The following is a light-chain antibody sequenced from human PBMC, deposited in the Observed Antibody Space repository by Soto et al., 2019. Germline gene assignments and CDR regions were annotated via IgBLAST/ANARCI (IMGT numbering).Light chain of an antibody. CDR3: QQRSYWPWT. CDR1: QSISSF. Sequence: EIALTQSPATLSLSPGARAAISGLASQSISSFLAWYQQKPGQAPRLLIYDASNRATGIPARFSGSGSGTDFTLTISSLEPEDFAVYYCQQRSYWPWTFGQGTKVDI. V-gene: IGKV3-11*01. CDR2: DAS. J-gene: IGKJ1*01.